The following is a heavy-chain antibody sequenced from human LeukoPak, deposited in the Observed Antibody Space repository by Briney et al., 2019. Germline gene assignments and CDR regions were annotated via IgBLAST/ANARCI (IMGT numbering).Heavy chain of an antibody. D-gene: IGHD3-22*01. CDR2: ISYDGSNK. CDR3: ARDKYYDSSGPFDY. CDR1: GFTFSSYA. Sequence: GGSLRLSCAASGFTFSSYAMHWVRQAPGKGLEWVAVISYDGSNKYYADSVKGRFTISRDNPKNTLYLQMNSLRAEDTAVYYCARDKYYDSSGPFDYWGQGTLVTVSS. J-gene: IGHJ4*02. V-gene: IGHV3-30-3*01.